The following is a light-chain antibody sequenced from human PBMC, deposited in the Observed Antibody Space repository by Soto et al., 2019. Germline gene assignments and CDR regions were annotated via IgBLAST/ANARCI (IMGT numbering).Light chain of an antibody. V-gene: IGKV3-20*01. Sequence: EIALTQSPGTLSLSPGDRATISCRASQSVSSSDLAWYQQKPGQAPRLLIYGASTRATGIPDRFSGSGSGTDFTLTISRLEPEDFAVYYCQQYGGSPLYTFGQGTKVDIK. J-gene: IGKJ2*01. CDR1: QSVSSSD. CDR3: QQYGGSPLYT. CDR2: GAS.